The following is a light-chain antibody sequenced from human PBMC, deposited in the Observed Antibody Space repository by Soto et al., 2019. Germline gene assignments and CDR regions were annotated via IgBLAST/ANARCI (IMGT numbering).Light chain of an antibody. V-gene: IGKV1-5*01. CDR3: QQYNTYPWT. CDR2: DAS. Sequence: DIQVTQSPSTLSASVGDRVTFTCRASQSISSWLAWYKQKPGRAPKLLIYDASTLESGVPSRFSGSGSGTEFTLTISRLKPDDFATYYCQQYNTYPWTFGQGTKVDIK. CDR1: QSISSW. J-gene: IGKJ1*01.